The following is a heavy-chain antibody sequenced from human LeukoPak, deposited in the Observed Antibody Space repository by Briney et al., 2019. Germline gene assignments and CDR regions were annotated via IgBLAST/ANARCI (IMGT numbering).Heavy chain of an antibody. CDR3: ARGVPLGYCTYGVCYPPYYFDY. CDR1: GYTFTNYD. Sequence: ASVKVSCKASGYTFTNYDINWVRQATGQGLEWMGWVNPRSGDAGYLQKFQGRLTITRDSSIDTAYMDLSGLNSEDTAVYYCARGVPLGYCTYGVCYPPYYFDYWGQGTLVTASS. D-gene: IGHD2-8*01. V-gene: IGHV1-8*01. CDR2: VNPRSGDA. J-gene: IGHJ4*02.